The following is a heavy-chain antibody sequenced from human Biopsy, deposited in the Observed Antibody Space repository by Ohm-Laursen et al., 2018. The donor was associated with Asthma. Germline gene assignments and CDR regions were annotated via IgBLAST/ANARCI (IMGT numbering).Heavy chain of an antibody. D-gene: IGHD1-20*01. Sequence: SDTLSLTCTVYGGYLTGHYWNWIRQPPGKGLEWIGEIDQSGYTNYNPSLKSRVTISADTSKNPFHLNLSSVTAADTAVYFCARAAITGIRGWFDPWGQGTQVTVSS. CDR3: ARAAITGIRGWFDP. J-gene: IGHJ5*02. V-gene: IGHV4-34*01. CDR1: GGYLTGHY. CDR2: IDQSGYT.